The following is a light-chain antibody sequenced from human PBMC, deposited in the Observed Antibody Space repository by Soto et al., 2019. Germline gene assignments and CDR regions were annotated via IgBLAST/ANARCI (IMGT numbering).Light chain of an antibody. Sequence: DIQMTQSPSTLSGSVGDRVTITCRASQTTSSWLAWYQQKPGKAPKLLIYKASTLKSGVPSRFSGSGSGTEFTLTISSLQTDDFATYYCQHYNSDSEAFGQGTKVELK. CDR1: QTTSSW. V-gene: IGKV1-5*03. CDR2: KAS. J-gene: IGKJ1*01. CDR3: QHYNSDSEA.